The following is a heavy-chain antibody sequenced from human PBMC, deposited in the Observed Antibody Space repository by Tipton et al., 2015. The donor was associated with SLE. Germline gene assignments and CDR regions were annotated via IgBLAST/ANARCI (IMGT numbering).Heavy chain of an antibody. Sequence: TLSLTCTVSGGSISSGSYYWSWIRQPAGKGLEWIGRIYTSGSTNYNPSLKSRVTISVDTSKNQFSLKLSSVTAADTAVYYCARGGLYDSSGYYHDAFDIWGQGTMVTASS. CDR2: IYTSGST. V-gene: IGHV4-61*02. CDR1: GGSISSGSYY. CDR3: ARGGLYDSSGYYHDAFDI. J-gene: IGHJ3*02. D-gene: IGHD3-22*01.